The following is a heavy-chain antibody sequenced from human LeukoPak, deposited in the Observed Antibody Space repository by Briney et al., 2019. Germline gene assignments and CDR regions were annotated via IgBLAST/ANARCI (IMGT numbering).Heavy chain of an antibody. Sequence: GASVKVSCKVSGYTFTDYYMHWVQQAPGKGLGWMGLVDPEHGETIYAEKFQGRVTITADTSTDTAYMELSSLRSEDTAVYYCGTLEDHNVVVVPAAIVRGYWGQGTLVTVSS. CDR2: VDPEHGET. J-gene: IGHJ4*02. CDR1: GYTFTDYY. CDR3: GTLEDHNVVVVPAAIVRGY. V-gene: IGHV1-69-2*01. D-gene: IGHD2-2*02.